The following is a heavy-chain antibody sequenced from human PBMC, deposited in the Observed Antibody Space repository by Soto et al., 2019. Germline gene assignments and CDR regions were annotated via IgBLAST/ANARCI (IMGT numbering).Heavy chain of an antibody. CDR2: ISYDGSNK. CDR1: GFTFRSYG. J-gene: IGHJ5*02. CDR3: EKDTRGYSGHDLYS. V-gene: IGHV3-30*18. Sequence: GGSLRPSWAAFGFTFRSYGRHWVRPALGKGLEWVAVISYDGSNKYYADSVKGRFTISRDNSKNTLYLQMNSLRAEVTAVYYCEKDTRGYSGHDLYSWGQGTLVTVS. D-gene: IGHD5-12*01.